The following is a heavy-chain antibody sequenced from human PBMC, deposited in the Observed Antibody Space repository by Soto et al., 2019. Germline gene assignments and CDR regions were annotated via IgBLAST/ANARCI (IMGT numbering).Heavy chain of an antibody. V-gene: IGHV1-18*01. Sequence: GASVKVSCKTSGYTFSNYGITWVRQAPGQPLEWLGWISLYSDGTNYAQKFQGRVSMTTDTSTTTAYMELRSLRSDDTAVYYCTRVVPGAEAWFGPWGQGTLVTVSS. CDR3: TRVVPGAEAWFGP. D-gene: IGHD2-2*01. CDR1: GYTFSNYG. J-gene: IGHJ5*02. CDR2: ISLYSDGT.